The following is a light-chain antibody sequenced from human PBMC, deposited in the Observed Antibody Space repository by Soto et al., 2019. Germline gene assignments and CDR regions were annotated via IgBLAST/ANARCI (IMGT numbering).Light chain of an antibody. CDR1: QRASRQY. V-gene: IGKV3-11*01. CDR3: QQRSNWPPIT. Sequence: VLTQSPDTLSLSPGERATLSCRASQRASRQYLSWYQQRPDQPPRLLIYGVSMRADGIPDRFSGSGSGSEFTLTISSLEPEDFAVYYCQQRSNWPPITFGQGTRLEIK. CDR2: GVS. J-gene: IGKJ5*01.